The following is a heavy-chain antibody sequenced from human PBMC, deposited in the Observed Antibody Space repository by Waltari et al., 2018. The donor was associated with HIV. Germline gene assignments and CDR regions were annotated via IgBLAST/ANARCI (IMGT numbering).Heavy chain of an antibody. Sequence: QVHLVQSGAEVKMPGASVRVSCKTSGYIFTNYGVSWVRQAPGKGLEWLGWFSGYHANTNYAQRLQGRVTLTTDTSTSTAYMELRSLRSDDTAVYYCARGLGGSYYYGVDVWGQGTTVTVS. J-gene: IGHJ6*02. CDR2: FSGYHANT. V-gene: IGHV1-18*01. CDR1: GYIFTNYG. CDR3: ARGLGGSYYYGVDV.